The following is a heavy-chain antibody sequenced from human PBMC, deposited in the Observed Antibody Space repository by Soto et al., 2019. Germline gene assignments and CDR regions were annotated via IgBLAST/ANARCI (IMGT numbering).Heavy chain of an antibody. V-gene: IGHV3-11*05. CDR2: ISSSSSYT. Sequence: GSLRLSCAAAGFTCSDYYMSCIRQAPGKGLEWVSYISSSSSYTNYADSVKGRFTISRDNAKNSLYLQMNSLRAEDTAVYYCARDPALTAFFDYWGQGTLVTVSS. D-gene: IGHD3-3*02. CDR1: GFTCSDYY. J-gene: IGHJ4*02. CDR3: ARDPALTAFFDY.